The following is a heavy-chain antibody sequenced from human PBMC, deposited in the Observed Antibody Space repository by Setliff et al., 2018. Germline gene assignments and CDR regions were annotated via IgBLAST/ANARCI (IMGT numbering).Heavy chain of an antibody. J-gene: IGHJ4*02. V-gene: IGHV4-61*02. CDR3: ARGNMFDGSGRWFDY. CDR2: IHASGSP. Sequence: SETLSLTCTVSGGSITSGSFYWSWIRQPAGKKLEWIGRIHASGSPDYNPSFKSRVTRSVDTSNNQYSLRLNSLTAADTAIYYCARGNMFDGSGRWFDYWGQGTLVTVSS. CDR1: GGSITSGSFY. D-gene: IGHD3-10*01.